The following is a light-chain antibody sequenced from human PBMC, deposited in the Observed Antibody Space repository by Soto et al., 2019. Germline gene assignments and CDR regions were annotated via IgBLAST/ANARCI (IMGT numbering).Light chain of an antibody. CDR2: AAS. J-gene: IGKJ2*01. CDR1: QIMSNY. Sequence: DIQMTQSPSSLSASVGDRVTVTCRASQIMSNYLNWYQQKPGKAPNLLIYAASTLQSGVPSRFSGSGSGTDFTLNISSLQPEDFATYYCQQSYMPPYNFGKGTKLEIK. V-gene: IGKV1-39*01. CDR3: QQSYMPPYN.